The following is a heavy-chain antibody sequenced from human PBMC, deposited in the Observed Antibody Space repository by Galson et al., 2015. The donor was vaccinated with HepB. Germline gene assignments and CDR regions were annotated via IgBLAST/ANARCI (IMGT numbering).Heavy chain of an antibody. CDR3: AHRYCSGGSCYPFDY. V-gene: IGHV2-5*02. CDR2: IYWDDDK. CDR1: GFSLRTSGAG. J-gene: IGHJ4*02. D-gene: IGHD2-15*01. Sequence: PALVKPPQTLTLTCTFSGFSLRTSGAGVGWIRQPPGKALEWLALIYWDDDKRYSPSLKSRLTITKDTSKNQVVLTMTNMDPVDTATYYCAHRYCSGGSCYPFDYWGQGTLVTVSS.